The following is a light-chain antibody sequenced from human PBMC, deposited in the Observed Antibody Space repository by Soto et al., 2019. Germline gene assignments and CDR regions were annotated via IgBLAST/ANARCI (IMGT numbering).Light chain of an antibody. CDR2: DGA. CDR1: QAICRA. CDR3: QQRYGTPLT. Sequence: AIQLTQSPAALAASVGDSVTMTRRASQAICRALAWYNHKRGKAPNFXLYDGACLESGVPSNGCSGSACADCTPPTISMQDAEDLTVYCQQRYGTPLTFGPGTKVDIK. J-gene: IGKJ3*01. V-gene: IGKV1-13*02.